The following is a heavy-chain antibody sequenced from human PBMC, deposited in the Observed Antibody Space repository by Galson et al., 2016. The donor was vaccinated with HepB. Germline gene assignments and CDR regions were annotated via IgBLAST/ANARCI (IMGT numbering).Heavy chain of an antibody. J-gene: IGHJ4*02. CDR3: GSGYFHDY. V-gene: IGHV3-7*01. D-gene: IGHD3-22*01. Sequence: SLRLSCAASGLTFSTYWMSWVRQAPGKGLEWVANIKEDGSEKYYVDSVKGRFTASRDNAKNSLYLQMNSLRAEDTAVYYCGSGYFHDYWGQGTLVTVSS. CDR2: IKEDGSEK. CDR1: GLTFSTYW.